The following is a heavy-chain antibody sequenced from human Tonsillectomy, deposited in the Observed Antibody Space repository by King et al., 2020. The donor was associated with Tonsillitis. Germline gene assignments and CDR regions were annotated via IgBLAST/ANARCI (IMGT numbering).Heavy chain of an antibody. V-gene: IGHV3-30*03. CDR3: ATLAIGGVRVAVAEY. CDR2: ISYDGSNK. Sequence: VQLVESGGGVVQPGRSLRLSCAASGFTFSSYGMHWVRQAPGKGLEGVAVISYDGSNKYYGDSVKGRFTIARDNSKNTLYLQMNSLRAEDTAVYYCATLAIGGVRVAVAEYWGQGTLVTVSS. CDR1: GFTFSSYG. D-gene: IGHD6-19*01. J-gene: IGHJ4*02.